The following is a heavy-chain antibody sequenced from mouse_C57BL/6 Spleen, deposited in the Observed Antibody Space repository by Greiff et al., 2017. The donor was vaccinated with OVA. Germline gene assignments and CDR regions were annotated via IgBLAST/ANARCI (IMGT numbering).Heavy chain of an antibody. CDR2: FAPNSGGT. V-gene: IGHV1-72*01. Sequence: QVQLQQPGAELVKPGASVKLSCKASGYPFTSYWLPWVKQRPGRGLEWIGRFAPNSGGTKSNEKFKSKATLTVDKPSSTAYMQLSSRTSEYSAVYYCARDGYSLFAYGGQGTLVTVSA. CDR1: GYPFTSYW. D-gene: IGHD2-3*01. CDR3: ARDGYSLFAY. J-gene: IGHJ3*01.